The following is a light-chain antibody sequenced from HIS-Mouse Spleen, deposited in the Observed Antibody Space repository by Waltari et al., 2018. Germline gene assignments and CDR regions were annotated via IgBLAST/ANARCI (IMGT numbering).Light chain of an antibody. CDR1: SSDVGSYNL. CDR3: CSYAGSSTVV. CDR2: EGS. J-gene: IGLJ2*01. V-gene: IGLV2-23*01. Sequence: QSALTQPASVSGSPGQSITISCTGTSSDVGSYNLVSWYQQHPGKAPKLMIYEGSKRPSGVSKRFSGSKSVNTASLTISGLQAEDEADYYCCSYAGSSTVVFGGGTKLTVL.